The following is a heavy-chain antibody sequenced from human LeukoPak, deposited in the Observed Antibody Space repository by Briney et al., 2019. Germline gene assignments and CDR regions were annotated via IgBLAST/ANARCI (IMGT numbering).Heavy chain of an antibody. CDR2: IYYSGST. CDR3: ARESLLREPGFRLPAPAAFDI. J-gene: IGHJ3*02. V-gene: IGHV4-59*01. CDR1: GGSISSYY. D-gene: IGHD1-26*01. Sequence: SETLSLTCTVSGGSISSYYWSWIRQPPGKGLEWIGYIYYSGSTNCNPSLKSRVTISVDTSKNQFSLKLSSVTAADTAVYYCARESLLREPGFRLPAPAAFDIWGQGTMVTVSS.